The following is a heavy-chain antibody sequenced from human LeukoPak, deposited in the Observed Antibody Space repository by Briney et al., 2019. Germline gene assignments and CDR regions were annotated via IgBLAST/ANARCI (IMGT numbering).Heavy chain of an antibody. V-gene: IGHV3-21*01. J-gene: IGHJ4*02. D-gene: IGHD6-19*01. CDR1: GFTFSTYS. CDR3: ARGLSYAVAYGDY. CDR2: ISSSSNYI. Sequence: AGGSLRLSCAASGFTFSTYSMNWVRQAPGKGLEWVSSISSSSNYIYYADSVKGRFTISRDNTKNSLYLQLNSLRADDTAVYYCARGLSYAVAYGDYWGQGTLVTVSS.